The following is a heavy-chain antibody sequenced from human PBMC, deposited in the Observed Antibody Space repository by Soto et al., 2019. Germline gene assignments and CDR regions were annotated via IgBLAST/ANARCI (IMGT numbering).Heavy chain of an antibody. J-gene: IGHJ4*02. CDR2: IIPILGIA. V-gene: IGHV1-69*02. D-gene: IGHD1-26*01. CDR1: GGTFSSYT. Sequence: SVKVSCKASGGTFSSYTISWVRQAPGQGLEWMGRIIPILGIANYAQKFQGRVTITADKSTSTAYMELSSLRGEDLAVYYCARGQTWAHFDYWGQGTLVTVSS. CDR3: ARGQTWAHFDY.